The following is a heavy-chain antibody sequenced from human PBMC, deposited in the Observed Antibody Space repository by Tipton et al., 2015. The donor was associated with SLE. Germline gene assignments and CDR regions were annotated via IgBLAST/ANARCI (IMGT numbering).Heavy chain of an antibody. CDR1: GFTFSSYG. CDR2: IWYDGSNK. D-gene: IGHD3-3*01. V-gene: IGHV3-33*01. CDR3: AGLPRTIFGVVTPFDY. Sequence: SLRLSCAASGFTFSSYGMHWVRQAPGKGLEWVAVIWYDGSNKYYADSVKGRFTISRDNSKNTLYLQMNSLRAEDTAVYYCAGLPRTIFGVVTPFDYWGQGTLVTVSS. J-gene: IGHJ4*02.